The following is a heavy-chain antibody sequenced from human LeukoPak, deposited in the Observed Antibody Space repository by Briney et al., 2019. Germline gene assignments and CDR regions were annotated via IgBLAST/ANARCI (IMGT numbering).Heavy chain of an antibody. CDR1: GGSFSGYY. V-gene: IGHV4-34*01. D-gene: IGHD1-26*01. J-gene: IGHJ4*02. CDR2: INHSGST. CDR3: ARGPMYSGSYSAFFY. Sequence: SETLSLTCAVYGGSFSGYYWSWLRQPPGKGLEGIGEINHSGSTNYNPSLKSRVTISVDTSKSQFSLKLSSVTAADTAVYYCARGPMYSGSYSAFFYWGQGTLVTVSS.